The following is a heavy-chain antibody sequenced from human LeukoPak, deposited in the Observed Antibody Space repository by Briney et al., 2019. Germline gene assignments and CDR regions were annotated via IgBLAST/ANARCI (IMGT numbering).Heavy chain of an antibody. CDR3: AKHAGTTRQTKDY. J-gene: IGHJ4*02. CDR2: ISASGGST. D-gene: IGHD1-1*01. Sequence: GGSLRLSCAVSGFTVSSNYMSWVRQAPGRGLEWVSVISASGGSTYYADSVKGRFTISRDNSNNRLYLEMNSLRAEDTAVYYCAKHAGTTRQTKDYWGQGTLVTVSS. CDR1: GFTVSSNY. V-gene: IGHV3-23*01.